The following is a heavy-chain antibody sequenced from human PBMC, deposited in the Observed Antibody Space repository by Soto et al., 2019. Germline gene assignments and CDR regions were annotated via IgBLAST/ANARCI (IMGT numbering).Heavy chain of an antibody. V-gene: IGHV4-30-4*01. D-gene: IGHD1-1*01. CDR1: GGSIGRGDYH. CDR2: IYYSGNT. J-gene: IGHJ5*02. CDR3: ARVRRQLEPTFCFDP. Sequence: SETLSLTCTVSGGSIGRGDYHWSWIRQPPGKGMEWIGYIYYSGNTYYNTSLKSRLTISLDTSNNQFYLNLSSVTAADTAVYFCARVRRQLEPTFCFDPCGQGTLVTFSS.